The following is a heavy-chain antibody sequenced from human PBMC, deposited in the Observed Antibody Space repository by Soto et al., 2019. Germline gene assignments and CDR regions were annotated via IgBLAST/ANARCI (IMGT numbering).Heavy chain of an antibody. V-gene: IGHV6-1*01. CDR1: GDSVSSNSAA. CDR2: TYYKSKWYN. CDR3: VRERKYQLLSWYWFDP. J-gene: IGHJ5*02. Sequence: QVQLQQSGPGLVKPSQTLSLTCAISGDSVSSNSAAWTWIRQSPSRGLEWLGRTYYKSKWYNDYALSVKGRVTTNPDTSKNQFSLQLNSVTPEDTAVYYCVRERKYQLLSWYWFDPWGQGTLVTVSS. D-gene: IGHD2-2*01.